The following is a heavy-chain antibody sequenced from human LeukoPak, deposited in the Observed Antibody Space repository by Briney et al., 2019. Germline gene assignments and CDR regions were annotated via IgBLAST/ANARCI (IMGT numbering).Heavy chain of an antibody. CDR3: AREPSGLAAAGSDY. J-gene: IGHJ4*02. D-gene: IGHD6-13*01. Sequence: GASVKVPCKASGYTFTSYGISWVRQAPGQGLEWMGWISAYNGNTNYAQKLQGRVTMTTDTSTSTAYMELRSLRSDDTAVYYCAREPSGLAAAGSDYWGQGTLVTVSS. CDR1: GYTFTSYG. V-gene: IGHV1-18*01. CDR2: ISAYNGNT.